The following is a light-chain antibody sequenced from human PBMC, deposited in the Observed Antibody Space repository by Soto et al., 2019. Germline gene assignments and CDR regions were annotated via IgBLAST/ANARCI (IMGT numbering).Light chain of an antibody. Sequence: EIVLTQSPATLSLSPGERATLSCRASQSVSSYLAWYQQKPGQAPRLLIYDASNRATGIPARFSGSGSGTDLNLTISSLEPEDFAVYYCQQRSNWPPQYTFGQGTKLEIK. V-gene: IGKV3-11*01. J-gene: IGKJ2*01. CDR1: QSVSSY. CDR2: DAS. CDR3: QQRSNWPPQYT.